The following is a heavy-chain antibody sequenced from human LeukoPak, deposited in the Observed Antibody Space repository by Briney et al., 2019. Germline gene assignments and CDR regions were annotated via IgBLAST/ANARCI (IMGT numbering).Heavy chain of an antibody. V-gene: IGHV1-69*06. CDR1: GGTFSSYA. J-gene: IGHJ5*02. D-gene: IGHD1-26*01. CDR3: ARACYRRGATLNSDWFDP. Sequence: ASVKVSCKASGGTFSSYAISWVRQAPGQGLEWMGGILPIFGTANYAQKFQRRVTITADKSTSTAYMELSSLRSEDTAVYYCARACYRRGATLNSDWFDPWGQGTLVTVSS. CDR2: ILPIFGTA.